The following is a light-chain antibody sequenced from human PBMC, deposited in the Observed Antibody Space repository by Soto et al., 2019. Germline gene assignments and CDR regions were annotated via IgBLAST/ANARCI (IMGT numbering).Light chain of an antibody. CDR2: GAS. CDR3: QQFGSSLWT. J-gene: IGKJ1*01. Sequence: EIVLTQSPGTLSLSPGERATLSCRASQSVNDMYLAWYQQKPGQAPRLLIYGASIRATGIPGRFSGSGSGTDFTLTITRLEPEDFAVYYCQQFGSSLWTFDQGTKVEIK. CDR1: QSVNDMY. V-gene: IGKV3-20*01.